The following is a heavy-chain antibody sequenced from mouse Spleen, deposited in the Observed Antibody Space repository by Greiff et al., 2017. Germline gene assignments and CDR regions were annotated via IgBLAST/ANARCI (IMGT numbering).Heavy chain of an antibody. V-gene: IGHV2-2*02. J-gene: IGHJ1*01. Sequence: QVQLQQSGPGLVQPSQCLSITCTVSGFSFTSYGVHWVRQSPGKGLEWLGVIWSGGSTDYNAAFISRLSISKDNSKSQVFFKMNSLQANDTAIYYCARNEGLRLYWYFDVWGAGTTVTVSS. CDR3: ARNEGLRLYWYFDV. CDR2: IWSGGST. D-gene: IGHD2-2*01. CDR1: GFSFTSYG.